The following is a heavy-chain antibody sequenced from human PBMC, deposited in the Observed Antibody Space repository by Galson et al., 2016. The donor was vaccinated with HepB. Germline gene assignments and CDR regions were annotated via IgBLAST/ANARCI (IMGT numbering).Heavy chain of an antibody. V-gene: IGHV1-18*04. Sequence: SVKVSCKASGYMFISYGISWVRQAPGQGLEWMGWISTFNGNTDFARKFQGRVTITTDTPTNTAPMDLRSLRSDDTAVYYCARGVGGVGDYSEGYYYHYYMDVWGTGTTVTVTS. CDR2: ISTFNGNT. CDR3: ARGVGGVGDYSEGYYYHYYMDV. CDR1: GYMFISYG. D-gene: IGHD3-16*01. J-gene: IGHJ6*03.